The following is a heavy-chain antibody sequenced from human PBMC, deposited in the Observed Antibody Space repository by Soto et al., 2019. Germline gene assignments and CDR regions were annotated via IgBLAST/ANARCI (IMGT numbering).Heavy chain of an antibody. CDR1: GYTFTSYY. CDR2: INPSGGST. V-gene: IGHV1-46*01. CDR3: ARDRGPDEILEGWFDP. Sequence: ASVKVSCKASGYTFTSYYMHWVRKAPGQGLEWMGIINPSGGSTSYAQKFQGRVTMTRDTSTSTVYMELSSLRSEDTAVYYCARDRGPDEILEGWFDPWGQGTLVTVSS. J-gene: IGHJ5*02.